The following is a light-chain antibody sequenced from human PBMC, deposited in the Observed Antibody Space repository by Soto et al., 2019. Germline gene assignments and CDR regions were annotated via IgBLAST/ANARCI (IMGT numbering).Light chain of an antibody. J-gene: IGKJ1*01. Sequence: FTQSPSTLSLSPGQRATLSCRASHTVTDYVAWYQQKPGQSPRLLIYDDSNRATGVPARFSGSGSGTEFTLTISSLQSEDFAVYYCQQYNNWPAFGQGTKVDIK. CDR2: DDS. CDR1: HTVTDY. V-gene: IGKV3D-15*01. CDR3: QQYNNWPA.